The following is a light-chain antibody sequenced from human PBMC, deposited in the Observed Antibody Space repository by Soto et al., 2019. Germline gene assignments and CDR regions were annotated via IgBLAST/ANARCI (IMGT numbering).Light chain of an antibody. CDR2: AAT. Sequence: DIRMTQSPSSVSSSVGDTGTITCRASQDINSRLAWFQQQPGRPPKYVIQAATMLQSGFPSRFAGSGSGRDFTLTIHTLQPEDSATYYCLQVANFPRTFGQGTKVDIK. J-gene: IGKJ1*01. CDR1: QDINSR. CDR3: LQVANFPRT. V-gene: IGKV1-12*01.